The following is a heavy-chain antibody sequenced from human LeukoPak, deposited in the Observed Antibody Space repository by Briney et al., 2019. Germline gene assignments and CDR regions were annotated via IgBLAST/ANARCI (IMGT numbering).Heavy chain of an antibody. J-gene: IGHJ6*03. CDR2: INPNSGGT. V-gene: IGHV1-2*02. CDR3: ARDLGNCSSTSCLDYYMDV. D-gene: IGHD2-2*01. CDR1: GYTFTGYY. Sequence: GASVKVSCKASGYTFTGYYMHWVRQAPGQGLEWMGWINPNSGGTNYAQKFQGRVTMTRDTSISTAYMELSRLRSDDTAVYYCARDLGNCSSTSCLDYYMDVGGKGTTVTVSS.